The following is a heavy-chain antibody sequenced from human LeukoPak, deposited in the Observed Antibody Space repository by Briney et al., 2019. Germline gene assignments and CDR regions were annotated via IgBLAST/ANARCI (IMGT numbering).Heavy chain of an antibody. Sequence: SETLSLTCAVYGGSFSGYYWSWIRQPPGKGLEWIGEINHSGSTNYNPSLKSRVTISVDTSKNQFSLKLSSVTAADTAVYYCARVSGHSYGYSSGNWFDPWGQGTLVTVSS. V-gene: IGHV4-34*01. J-gene: IGHJ5*02. CDR1: GGSFSGYY. D-gene: IGHD5-18*01. CDR3: ARVSGHSYGYSSGNWFDP. CDR2: INHSGST.